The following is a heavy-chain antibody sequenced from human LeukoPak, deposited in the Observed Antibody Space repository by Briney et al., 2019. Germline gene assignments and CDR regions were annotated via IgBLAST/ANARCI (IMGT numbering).Heavy chain of an antibody. CDR2: INAGNGNT. J-gene: IGHJ4*02. Sequence: ASVKVSCKASGYTFTSYAMHWVRQAPGQRLEWMGWINAGNGNTKYSQKFQGRVTITRDTSASTAYMELSSPRSEDTAVYYCARVEQWLVGRAYDYWGQGTLVTVSS. CDR1: GYTFTSYA. V-gene: IGHV1-3*01. CDR3: ARVEQWLVGRAYDY. D-gene: IGHD6-19*01.